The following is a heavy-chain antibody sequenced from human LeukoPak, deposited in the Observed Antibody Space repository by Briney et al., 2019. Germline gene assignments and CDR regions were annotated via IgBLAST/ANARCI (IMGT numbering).Heavy chain of an antibody. CDR1: GITVSTNY. CDR2: ISYDGSNK. D-gene: IGHD3-22*01. CDR3: ARDYYDSSGFLGPYDY. Sequence: GGSLRLSCAASGITVSTNYMSWVRQAPGKGLEWVAVISYDGSNKYYADSVKGRFTISRDNSKNTLYLQMNSLRAEDTAVYYCARDYYDSSGFLGPYDYWGQGTLVTVSS. V-gene: IGHV3-30-3*01. J-gene: IGHJ4*02.